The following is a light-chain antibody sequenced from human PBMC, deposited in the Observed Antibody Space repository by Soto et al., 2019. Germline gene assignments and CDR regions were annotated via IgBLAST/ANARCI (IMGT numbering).Light chain of an antibody. V-gene: IGKV1-39*01. CDR3: QQSYSIPFA. CDR1: QSISKY. Sequence: DIQMTQSPSYLSASVGDTVTIACRASQSISKYLNWYQQKPGQAPKLLMYTASSLESGAPARFSGRGSGTDFSLTISSLQPEDFAVYYCQQSYSIPFAFGPGTTVDIK. CDR2: TAS. J-gene: IGKJ3*01.